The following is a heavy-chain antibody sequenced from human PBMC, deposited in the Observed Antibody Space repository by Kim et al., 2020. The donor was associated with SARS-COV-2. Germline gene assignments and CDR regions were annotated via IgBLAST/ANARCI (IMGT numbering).Heavy chain of an antibody. D-gene: IGHD7-27*01. Sequence: ASVKVSCKASGYTFTSYAMHWVRQAPGQRLEWMGWINTGNGNTKYSQKFQGRVTITRDTSASTAYMELSSLRSEDTAVYYCARGTGGFSDDAFDIWGQGTMVTVSS. CDR2: INTGNGNT. V-gene: IGHV1-3*04. CDR1: GYTFTSYA. CDR3: ARGTGGFSDDAFDI. J-gene: IGHJ3*02.